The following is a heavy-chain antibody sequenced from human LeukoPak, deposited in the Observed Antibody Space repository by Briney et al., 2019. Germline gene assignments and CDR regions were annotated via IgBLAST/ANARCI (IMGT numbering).Heavy chain of an antibody. D-gene: IGHD3-22*01. CDR2: ISWNSGSI. J-gene: IGHJ4*02. V-gene: IGHV3-9*01. Sequence: GGSLRLSCAASGFTFDDYAMHWVRHAPGKGLEWVSGISWNSGSIGYADSVKGRFTISRDNAKNSLYLQMNSLRAEDTALYYCAKGLDYYDSSGYGGSYYFDYWGQGTLVTVSS. CDR3: AKGLDYYDSSGYGGSYYFDY. CDR1: GFTFDDYA.